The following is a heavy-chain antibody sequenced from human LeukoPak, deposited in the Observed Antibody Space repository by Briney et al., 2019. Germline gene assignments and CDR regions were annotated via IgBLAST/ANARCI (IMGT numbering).Heavy chain of an antibody. CDR1: GFTFSSYW. V-gene: IGHV3-48*04. J-gene: IGHJ2*01. Sequence: GGSLRLSCAASGFTFSSYWMHWVRQAPGKGLEWVAYISRRNSRSNIYSNYAGSVKGRFTISRDDAKNSLYLQMSNLGAEDTATYYCARDPQSAYPPWYFDLWGRGTLVTVSS. CDR3: ARDPQSAYPPWYFDL. CDR2: ISRRNSRSNIYS. D-gene: IGHD3-16*01.